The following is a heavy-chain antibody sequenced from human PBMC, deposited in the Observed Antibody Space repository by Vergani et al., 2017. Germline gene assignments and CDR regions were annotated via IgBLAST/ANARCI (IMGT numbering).Heavy chain of an antibody. CDR3: ARVDTQVPATSHFYYMDV. D-gene: IGHD6-25*01. CDR1: GGSISSGDHC. Sequence: QVQLQESGPGVVKPSQTLSLTCAVSGGSISSGDHCWTWIRQRPGKGLEWIGYIFYSGTTDDNPSLRSRLTISVDTSQNPFSLKLRSVTAADTAVYYCARVDTQVPATSHFYYMDVWGKGTTVVVSS. V-gene: IGHV4-31*11. J-gene: IGHJ6*03. CDR2: IFYSGTT.